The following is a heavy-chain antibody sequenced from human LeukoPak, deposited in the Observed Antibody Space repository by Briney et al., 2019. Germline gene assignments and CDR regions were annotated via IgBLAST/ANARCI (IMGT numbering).Heavy chain of an antibody. D-gene: IGHD4-23*01. V-gene: IGHV3-23*01. Sequence: PSETLSLTCAVYGGSFSGYYWRWIRQPPGKGLEWVSSISGSGGSTYYADSVKGRFTISRDNSKNTLYLQMNSLRAEDTAVYYCAKDLWGRYGGNSFSQYMDVWGKGTTVTVSS. CDR3: AKDLWGRYGGNSFSQYMDV. CDR2: ISGSGGST. J-gene: IGHJ6*03. CDR1: GGSFSGYY.